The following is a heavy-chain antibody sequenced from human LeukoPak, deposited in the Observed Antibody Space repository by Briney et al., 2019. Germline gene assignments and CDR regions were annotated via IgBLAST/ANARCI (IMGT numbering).Heavy chain of an antibody. CDR3: ASGAGAAAGTGEFDY. CDR1: GYTFTSYA. D-gene: IGHD6-13*01. J-gene: IGHJ4*02. V-gene: IGHV1-3*01. CDR2: INAGNGNT. Sequence: GASVKVSCKASGYTFTSYAMHWVRQAPGQRLEWMGWINAGNGNTKYSQKFQGRVTITRDTSASTAYMELSSLRSEDTAVYYCASGAGAAAGTGEFDYWGQGTLVTVSS.